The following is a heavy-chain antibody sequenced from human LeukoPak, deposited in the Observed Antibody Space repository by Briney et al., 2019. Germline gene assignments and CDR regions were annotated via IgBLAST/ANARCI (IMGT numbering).Heavy chain of an antibody. CDR1: GFAFSSYG. V-gene: IGHV3-33*01. CDR2: IWFDGSNK. D-gene: IGHD1-26*01. J-gene: IGHJ4*02. Sequence: GGSLRLSCAASGFAFSSYGMHWVRQAPGKGLEWGAVIWFDGSNKYYADSVKGRFIISRDNSKKTLYLQMNSLRAEDTAVYYCARARGSYNVGYDYWGQGALVTVSS. CDR3: ARARGSYNVGYDY.